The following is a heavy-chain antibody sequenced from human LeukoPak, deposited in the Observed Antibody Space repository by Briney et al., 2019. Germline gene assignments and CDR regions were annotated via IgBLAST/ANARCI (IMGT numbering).Heavy chain of an antibody. CDR2: ISSSGSTI. J-gene: IGHJ4*02. CDR1: GFTFSSYE. Sequence: PGGSLRLSCAASGFTFSSYEMNWVRQAPGKGLEWVSDISSSGSTIYYADSVKGRFTISRDNAKNSLYLQMHSLGAEDTALYYCARARYYYGSGSYYYAYWGQGTLVTVSS. D-gene: IGHD3-10*01. V-gene: IGHV3-48*03. CDR3: ARARYYYGSGSYYYAY.